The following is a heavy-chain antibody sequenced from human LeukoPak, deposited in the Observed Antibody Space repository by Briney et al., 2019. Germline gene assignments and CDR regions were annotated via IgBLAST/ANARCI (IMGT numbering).Heavy chain of an antibody. Sequence: PSETLSLTCTVSGGSISSGGYYWSWIRQHPGKGLEWIGYIYYSGSTYYNPSLKSRVTISVDTSKNQFSLKLSSVTAADTAVYYCARRPTTVVTQYYFDYWGQGTLVTVSP. CDR1: GGSISSGGYY. CDR3: ARRPTTVVTQYYFDY. CDR2: IYYSGST. J-gene: IGHJ4*02. D-gene: IGHD4-23*01. V-gene: IGHV4-31*03.